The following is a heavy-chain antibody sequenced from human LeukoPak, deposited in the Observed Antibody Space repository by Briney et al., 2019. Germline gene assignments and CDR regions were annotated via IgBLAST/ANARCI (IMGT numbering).Heavy chain of an antibody. J-gene: IGHJ4*02. V-gene: IGHV3-30*18. CDR3: AKSGLTYSSGWHTEFDY. CDR1: GFTFSSYG. CDR2: ISYDGSNK. D-gene: IGHD6-19*01. Sequence: PGRSLRLSCAASGFTFSSYGMPWVRQAPGKGLEWVAVISYDGSNKYYADSVKGRFTISRDNSKNTLHLQMNSLRAEDTAVYYCAKSGLTYSSGWHTEFDYWGQGTLVTVSS.